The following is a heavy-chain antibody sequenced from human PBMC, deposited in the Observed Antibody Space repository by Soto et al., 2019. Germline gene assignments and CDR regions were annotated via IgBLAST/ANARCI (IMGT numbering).Heavy chain of an antibody. D-gene: IGHD3-3*01. Sequence: SETLSLTCTVSGGSISSSSYYWGWIRQPPGKGLEWIGSIYYSGSTYYNPSLKSRVTISVDTSKNQFSLKLSSVTAADTAVYYCARANYDFWSGYYPYYYYYGMDVWGQGPTVSVSS. CDR1: GGSISSSSYY. V-gene: IGHV4-39*01. CDR3: ARANYDFWSGYYPYYYYYGMDV. J-gene: IGHJ6*02. CDR2: IYYSGST.